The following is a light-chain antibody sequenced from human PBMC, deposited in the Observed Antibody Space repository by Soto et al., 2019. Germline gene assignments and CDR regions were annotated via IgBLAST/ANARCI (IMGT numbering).Light chain of an antibody. CDR3: QQSYSRPRT. V-gene: IGKV1-39*01. CDR2: TAS. CDR1: KSISTY. J-gene: IGKJ1*01. Sequence: DIQMTQSPSTLSATAGDRVTITCRASKSISTYLNWYQQRPGKAPNLLIYTASSLESGVPSRFSGSGSGTDFTLTISSLQPEDFATYFCQQSYSRPRTFGQGTKVDIK.